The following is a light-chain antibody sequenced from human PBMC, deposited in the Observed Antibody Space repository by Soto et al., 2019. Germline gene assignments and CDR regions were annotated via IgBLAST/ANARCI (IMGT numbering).Light chain of an antibody. CDR3: MQALQTPLT. J-gene: IGKJ4*01. CDR1: QSLLHRSGYNY. V-gene: IGKV2-28*01. Sequence: DIVMTQSPLSLPVTPGEPASISCRSSQSLLHRSGYNYLTWYLQKPGQSPQLLIYLGSSRDSGVPDRFSGSGSGTDFTLKISRVEAEDVGVYYCMQALQTPLTFGGGTKVEIK. CDR2: LGS.